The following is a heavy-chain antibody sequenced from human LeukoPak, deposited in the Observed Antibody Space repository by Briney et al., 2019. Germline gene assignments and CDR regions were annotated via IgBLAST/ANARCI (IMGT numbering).Heavy chain of an antibody. D-gene: IGHD7-27*01. CDR2: IFDTGRS. Sequence: SQTLSLTCSVSNGSIRSSDYSWTWIRQRPGKGLEWLGNIFDTGRSDYNPSLKGRVSISIDTSKGQFSLKLNSVNAADTAVYFCARDNLGIGYYYYYGLDVWGQGTTVTVSS. CDR3: ARDNLGIGYYYYYGLDV. V-gene: IGHV4-31*03. CDR1: NGSIRSSDYS. J-gene: IGHJ6*02.